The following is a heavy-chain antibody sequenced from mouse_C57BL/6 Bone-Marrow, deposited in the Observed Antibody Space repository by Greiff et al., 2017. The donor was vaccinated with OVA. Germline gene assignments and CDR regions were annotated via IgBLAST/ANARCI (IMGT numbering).Heavy chain of an antibody. V-gene: IGHV1-42*01. Sequence: VQLQQSGPELVKPGASVKISCKASGYSFTGYYMNWVKQSPEKSLEWIGEINPSTGGTTYNQKFKAKATLTVDKSSSTAYMQLKSLTSEDSAVYYCARTITSVGDYFDYWGQGTTLTVSS. CDR3: ARTITSVGDYFDY. J-gene: IGHJ2*01. CDR2: INPSTGGT. CDR1: GYSFTGYY. D-gene: IGHD1-1*01.